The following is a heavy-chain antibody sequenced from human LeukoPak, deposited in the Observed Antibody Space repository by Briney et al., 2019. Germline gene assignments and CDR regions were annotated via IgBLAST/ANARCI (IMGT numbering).Heavy chain of an antibody. CDR1: GGSISSGDYY. D-gene: IGHD3-9*01. V-gene: IGHV4-30-4*01. Sequence: SQTLSLTCTVSGGSISSGDYYWSWIRQPPGKGLEWIGYIYYSGSTYYNPSLKSRVSISLDTSKNQFSLKLSSVTAADTAVYYCARDRYFIGFDYWGQGTLVTVSP. CDR3: ARDRYFIGFDY. CDR2: IYYSGST. J-gene: IGHJ4*02.